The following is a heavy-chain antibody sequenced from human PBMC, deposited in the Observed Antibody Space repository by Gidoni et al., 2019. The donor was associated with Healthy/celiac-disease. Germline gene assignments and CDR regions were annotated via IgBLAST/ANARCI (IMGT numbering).Heavy chain of an antibody. CDR2: INPNNGGT. V-gene: IGHV1-2*02. Sequence: QVQLVQSGAEVKKPGASVKVSCKASGYTFTGYYMHWVRQAPGQGLEWMGWINPNNGGTNYAQKFQGRVTMTRDTSINTAYMELSSLRSDDTAVYYCARDQGQFGVAGFDYWGQGTLVTVSS. CDR1: GYTFTGYY. J-gene: IGHJ4*02. D-gene: IGHD6-19*01. CDR3: ARDQGQFGVAGFDY.